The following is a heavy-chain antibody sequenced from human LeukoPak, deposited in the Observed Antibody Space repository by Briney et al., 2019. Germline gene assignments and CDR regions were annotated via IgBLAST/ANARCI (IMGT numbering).Heavy chain of an antibody. V-gene: IGHV4-31*03. CDR1: GGSFSSGGYY. D-gene: IGHD3-9*01. CDR3: ARVDWLLYSFDP. J-gene: IGHJ5*02. Sequence: SQTLSLTCSVSGGSFSSGGYYWSWIRQSPGKGLEWIGYLHYSGSTYYNPSLRSRLTFSVDTSKNQFSLQLNSVTPEDTAVYYCARVDWLLYSFDPWGQGTLVTVSS. CDR2: LHYSGST.